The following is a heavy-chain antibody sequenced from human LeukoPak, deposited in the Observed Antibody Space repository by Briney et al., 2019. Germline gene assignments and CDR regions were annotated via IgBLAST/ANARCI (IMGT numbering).Heavy chain of an antibody. CDR2: INWNGGST. Sequence: TGGSLRLSCEASGFTFENYVMSWVRQAPGKGLEWVSTINWNGGSTGYADSVKGRFTISRDNAKNSLFLQMNSLRAEDTAFYYCAREDYNWNDYYYYGMDVWGQGTTVTVSS. D-gene: IGHD1-20*01. CDR1: GFTFENYV. V-gene: IGHV3-20*04. J-gene: IGHJ6*02. CDR3: AREDYNWNDYYYYGMDV.